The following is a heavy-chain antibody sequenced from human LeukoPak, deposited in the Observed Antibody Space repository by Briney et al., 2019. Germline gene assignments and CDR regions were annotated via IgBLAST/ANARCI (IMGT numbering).Heavy chain of an antibody. CDR2: IWYDGSNK. V-gene: IGHV3-33*01. D-gene: IGHD6-13*01. CDR1: GFTFSSYG. CDR3: ARTYSTHRHMDV. Sequence: GRSLRLSCAASGFTFSSYGVHWVRQAPGKGLEWVAVIWYDGSNKYYADSVKGRFTISRDNSKNTLYLQMNSLRAEDTAVYYCARTYSTHRHMDVWGQGTTVTVSS. J-gene: IGHJ6*02.